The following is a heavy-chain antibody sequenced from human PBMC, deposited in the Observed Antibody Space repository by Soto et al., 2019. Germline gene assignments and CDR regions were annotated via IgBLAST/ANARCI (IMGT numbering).Heavy chain of an antibody. CDR1: GVSISTSSYC. Sequence: SETLSLTCTVSGVSISTSSYCWGGSRQPPGKGLEWIASIYYSGSTYYNPSLKSRVTLSADTSKNQFSLKVNSVTATDTAVYYCANTLRGDYYFFQHWGQGTLVTVSS. V-gene: IGHV4-39*01. J-gene: IGHJ1*01. CDR3: ANTLRGDYYFFQH. CDR2: IYYSGST. D-gene: IGHD2-21*02.